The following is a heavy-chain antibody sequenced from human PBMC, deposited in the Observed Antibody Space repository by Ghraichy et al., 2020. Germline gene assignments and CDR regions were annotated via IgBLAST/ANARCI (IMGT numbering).Heavy chain of an antibody. Sequence: SETLSLTCAVSGGSFSGYSWSCIRQSPGKGLEWIGEINQSGSTNYNPSLKSRVTISVDTSKNHFSQKLSSVIAADTTVYYCSRGVGRYFDWLLYFDYWGQGTLVTVSS. CDR2: INQSGST. J-gene: IGHJ4*02. CDR3: SRGVGRYFDWLLYFDY. CDR1: GGSFSGYS. D-gene: IGHD3-9*01. V-gene: IGHV4-34*01.